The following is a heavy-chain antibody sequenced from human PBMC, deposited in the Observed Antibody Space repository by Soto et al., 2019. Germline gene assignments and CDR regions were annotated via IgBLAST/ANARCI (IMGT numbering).Heavy chain of an antibody. CDR1: GYTFTGYY. V-gene: IGHV1-2*02. CDR2: INPNSGGT. J-gene: IGHJ5*02. Sequence: ASVKVSCKASGYTFTGYYMHWVRQAPGQGLEWMGWINPNSGGTNYAQKFQGRVTMTRDTSISTAYMELSRLRSDDTAVYYCARAPSYCSSTSCSRRKTIYNWFDPWGQGTPVTVSS. D-gene: IGHD2-2*01. CDR3: ARAPSYCSSTSCSRRKTIYNWFDP.